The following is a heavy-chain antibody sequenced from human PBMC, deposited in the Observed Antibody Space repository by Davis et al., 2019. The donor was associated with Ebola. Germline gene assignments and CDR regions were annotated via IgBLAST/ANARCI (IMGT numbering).Heavy chain of an antibody. V-gene: IGHV3-23*01. Sequence: GESLKISCAASGFTFSSYAMYWVRQAPGKGLEWVSAISGSGGSTYYADSVKGRFTISRDNSKNTLYLQMNSLRTEDTAVYYCAAGSARTAFRAIEIWGQGTMVTVSS. CDR3: AAGSARTAFRAIEI. J-gene: IGHJ3*02. CDR1: GFTFSSYA. CDR2: ISGSGGST. D-gene: IGHD5-18*01.